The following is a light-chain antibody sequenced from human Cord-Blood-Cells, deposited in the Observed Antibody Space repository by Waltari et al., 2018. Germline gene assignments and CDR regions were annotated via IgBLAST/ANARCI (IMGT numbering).Light chain of an antibody. CDR1: QSVSSSY. CDR3: QQYGSSPGT. CDR2: GAS. V-gene: IGKV3-20*01. Sequence: SCRASQSVSSSYLAWYQRKPGQAPRLLICGASSRATGIPDRFSGSGSGTDFTLTISRLEPEDFAVYYCQQYGSSPGTFGQVTKVEIK. J-gene: IGKJ1*01.